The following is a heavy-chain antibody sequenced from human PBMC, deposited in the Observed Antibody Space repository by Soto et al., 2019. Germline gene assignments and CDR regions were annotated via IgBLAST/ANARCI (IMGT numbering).Heavy chain of an antibody. CDR3: ASARRGYCSAGSCYSADY. CDR1: GFTFVHYC. V-gene: IGHV3-30-3*01. D-gene: IGHD2-15*01. CDR2: ISYDGSNK. Sequence: GVSMRLSWAAAGFTFVHYCRRWVSKTTSKGLEWVAVISYDGSNKYYADSVKGRFTISRDNSKNTLYLQMNSLRVEDTAVYYCASARRGYCSAGSCYSADYWGQGTLVTVSS. J-gene: IGHJ4*02.